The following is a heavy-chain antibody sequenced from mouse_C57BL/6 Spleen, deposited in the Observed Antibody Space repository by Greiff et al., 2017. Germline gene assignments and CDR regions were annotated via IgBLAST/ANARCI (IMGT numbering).Heavy chain of an antibody. Sequence: QVQLQQPGPELVKPGASVKISCKASGYAFSSSWMNWVKQRPGKGLEWIGRIYPGDGDTNYNGKFKGKATLTADKSSSTAYMQLSSLTSEDSAVYFCARRLYGSSYAMDYWGQGTSVTVSS. CDR1: GYAFSSSW. D-gene: IGHD1-1*01. V-gene: IGHV1-82*01. J-gene: IGHJ4*01. CDR2: IYPGDGDT. CDR3: ARRLYGSSYAMDY.